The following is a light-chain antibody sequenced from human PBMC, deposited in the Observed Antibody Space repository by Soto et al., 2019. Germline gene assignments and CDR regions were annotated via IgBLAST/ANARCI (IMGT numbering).Light chain of an antibody. CDR2: DAS. CDR1: QSVSSY. CDR3: QQRFNWPRFT. V-gene: IGKV3-11*01. Sequence: EIVLTQSPSTLSLSPGERATLSCRASQSVSSYLAWYQQKPGQAPRLLIYDASNRATGIPARFSGGGSGTDFTPPIISLEPEDFAVYYCQQRFNWPRFTFGQGTKLEIK. J-gene: IGKJ2*01.